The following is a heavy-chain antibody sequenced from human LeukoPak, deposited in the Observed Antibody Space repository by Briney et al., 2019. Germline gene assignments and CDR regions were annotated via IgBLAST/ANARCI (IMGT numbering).Heavy chain of an antibody. CDR2: IKQDESEK. V-gene: IGHV3-7*01. CDR3: ARTVGGVHTYYFDY. CDR1: GFSFSSYW. Sequence: PGGSLRLSCEASGFSFSSYWMSWVRLAPGKGPEWVANIKQDESEKYSVDSVKGRFTISRDNAKNSLYLQMNSLRAEDTAVYYCARTVGGVHTYYFDYWGQGTLVTVSS. D-gene: IGHD3-16*01. J-gene: IGHJ4*02.